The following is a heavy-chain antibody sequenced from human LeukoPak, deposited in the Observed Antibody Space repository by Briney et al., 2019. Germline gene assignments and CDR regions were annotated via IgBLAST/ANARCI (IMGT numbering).Heavy chain of an antibody. CDR3: ARGTDPYKVAY. Sequence: TSETLSLTCAVYGGSFSGYYWSWIRQSPGKGLEWIGEIHPSSALHYNPSLESRINISPDTSMNQFSLKMSSVTIADTAVYYCARGTDPYKVAYWGPGTLVTVSS. J-gene: IGHJ4*02. CDR1: GGSFSGYY. D-gene: IGHD1-1*01. CDR2: IHPSSAL. V-gene: IGHV4-34*01.